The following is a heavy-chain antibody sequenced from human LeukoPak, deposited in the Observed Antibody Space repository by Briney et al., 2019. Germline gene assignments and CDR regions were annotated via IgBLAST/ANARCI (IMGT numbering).Heavy chain of an antibody. CDR1: GFTFSSYW. J-gene: IGHJ4*02. V-gene: IGHV3-7*01. CDR2: IKQDGSEK. Sequence: GGSLRLSSAASGFTFSSYWMSWVRQAPGKGLEGVANIKQDGSEKYYVDSVKGRFTISRDNAKNSLYLQMNSLRAEDTAVYYCARDDYGDYDCFDYWGQGTLVTVSS. CDR3: ARDDYGDYDCFDY. D-gene: IGHD4-17*01.